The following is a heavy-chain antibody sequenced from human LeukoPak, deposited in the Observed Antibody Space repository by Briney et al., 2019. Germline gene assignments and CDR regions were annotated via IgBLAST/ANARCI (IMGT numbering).Heavy chain of an antibody. J-gene: IGHJ3*02. Sequence: PSETLSLTCAVYGGSFSGYYWSWIRQPPGKGLEWIGEINHSGSTNYNPSLKNRVTISVDTSKNQFSLKLSSVTAADTAVYYCAREFPTRYYYGTRSFDIWGQGTMVTVSS. V-gene: IGHV4-34*01. CDR3: AREFPTRYYYGTRSFDI. D-gene: IGHD3-10*01. CDR2: INHSGST. CDR1: GGSFSGYY.